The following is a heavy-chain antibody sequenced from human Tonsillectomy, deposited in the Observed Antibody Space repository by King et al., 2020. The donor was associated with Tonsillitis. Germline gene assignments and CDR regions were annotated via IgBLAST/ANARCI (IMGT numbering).Heavy chain of an antibody. CDR3: TTPGGWFGGLLFPDFDY. D-gene: IGHD3-10*01. V-gene: IGHV3-15*01. Sequence: VQLVESGGGLVKPGGSLRLSCAASGFTFSNAWMSWVRQAPGKGLEWVGRIKSKTDGGTTDYAAPVKGRFTISRDDSKNTLYLQMNSLKTEDTTVYYCTTPGGWFGGLLFPDFDYWGQGTLGTGSS. CDR1: GFTFSNAW. J-gene: IGHJ4*02. CDR2: IKSKTDGGTT.